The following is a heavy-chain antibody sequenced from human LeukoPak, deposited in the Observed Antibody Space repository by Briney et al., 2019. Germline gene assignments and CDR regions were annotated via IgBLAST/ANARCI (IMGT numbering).Heavy chain of an antibody. V-gene: IGHV3-11*04. CDR3: ARSPEDYSNFEFDY. Sequence: GGSLRLSCAASGFTFSDYYMSWIRQAPGKGLEWVSYISSSGSTIYYADSVKGRFTISRDNAKNSLYLQMNSLRAEDTAVYYCARSPEDYSNFEFDYWGQGTLVTVSS. CDR1: GFTFSDYY. CDR2: ISSSGSTI. J-gene: IGHJ4*02. D-gene: IGHD4-11*01.